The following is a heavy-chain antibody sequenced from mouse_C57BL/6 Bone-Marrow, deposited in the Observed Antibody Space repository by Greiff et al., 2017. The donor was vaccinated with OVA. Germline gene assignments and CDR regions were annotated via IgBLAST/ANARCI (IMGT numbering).Heavy chain of an antibody. V-gene: IGHV1-78*01. Sequence: VQLQQSDAELVKPGASVKISCKASGYTFTDHTIHWMKQRPEQSLEWIGYIYPRDGSTKYNEKFKGKATLTADKSSSTAYMQLNSLTSEASAVYVCAKERGSYDAMDYWGQGTSVTVSS. CDR1: GYTFTDHT. CDR3: AKERGSYDAMDY. J-gene: IGHJ4*01. CDR2: IYPRDGST.